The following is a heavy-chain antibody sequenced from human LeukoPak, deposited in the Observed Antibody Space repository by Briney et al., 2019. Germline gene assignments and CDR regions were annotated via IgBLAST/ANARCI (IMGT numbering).Heavy chain of an antibody. D-gene: IGHD6-19*01. CDR3: AVAGSGAFDL. V-gene: IGHV3-7*05. J-gene: IGHJ3*01. CDR1: GFTFSSHW. Sequence: GGSLRLSCGASGFTFSSHWMSWVRQAPGKGLEWVANIKEDGSEKYYMDSVKGRFTISRDNAKNSVYLEMNSLRAEDTALYYCAVAGSGAFDLWGQGTMVTISS. CDR2: IKEDGSEK.